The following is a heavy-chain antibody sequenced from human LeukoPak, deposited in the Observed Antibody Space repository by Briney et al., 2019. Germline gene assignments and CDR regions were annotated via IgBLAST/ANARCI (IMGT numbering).Heavy chain of an antibody. V-gene: IGHV3-11*04. J-gene: IGHJ4*02. CDR2: ISSTGGTI. Sequence: PGGSLRLSCAASGFIFSDYYMSWIRQAPGKGLEWISHISSTGGTIFYADSVKGRFTISRDNAKNSLYLQMNSLRAEDTAVYYCVRGIGIRAFDYWGQGTLVTVSS. CDR3: VRGIGIRAFDY. CDR1: GFIFSDYY. D-gene: IGHD1-14*01.